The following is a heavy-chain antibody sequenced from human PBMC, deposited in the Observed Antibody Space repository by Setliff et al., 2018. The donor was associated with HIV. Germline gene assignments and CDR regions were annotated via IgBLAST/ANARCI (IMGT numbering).Heavy chain of an antibody. V-gene: IGHV3-11*06. D-gene: IGHD3-10*01. CDR1: GFTFSDYY. J-gene: IGHJ4*02. Sequence: GGSLRLSCAASGFTFSDYYMSWIRQAPGKGLEWVQYITGSSSYTNYADSVKGRFTISRDNAKNSLYLQMNSLRAEDTAVYYCARAGSGSYYNAPHYWGQGTLVTVSS. CDR3: ARAGSGSYYNAPHY. CDR2: ITGSSSYT.